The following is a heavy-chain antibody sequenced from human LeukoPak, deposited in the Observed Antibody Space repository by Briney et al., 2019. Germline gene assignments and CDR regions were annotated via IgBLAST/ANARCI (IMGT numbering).Heavy chain of an antibody. V-gene: IGHV3-30-3*01. CDR3: ARDGAVAGVWYFDL. D-gene: IGHD6-19*01. CDR2: ISYDGSNK. Sequence: GGSLRLSCAASGFTFSSHAMHWVRQAPGKGLEWVAVISYDGSNKYYADSVKGRFTISRDNSKNTLYLQMNSLRAEDTAVYYCARDGAVAGVWYFDLWGRGTLVTVSS. J-gene: IGHJ2*01. CDR1: GFTFSSHA.